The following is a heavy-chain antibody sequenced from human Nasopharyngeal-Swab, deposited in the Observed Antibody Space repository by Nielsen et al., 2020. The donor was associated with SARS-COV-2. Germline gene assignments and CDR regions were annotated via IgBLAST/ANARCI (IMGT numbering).Heavy chain of an antibody. CDR1: GFTFSSYA. D-gene: IGHD6-19*01. CDR2: ISGSGGST. J-gene: IGHJ4*02. Sequence: GESLKISCAASGFTFSSYAMSWVRQAPGKGLEWVSAISGSGGSTYYADSVKGRFTISRDNSKNTLYLQMNSLRAEDTAVYYCARDSEGINSGWYFDYWGQGTLVTVSS. V-gene: IGHV3-23*01. CDR3: ARDSEGINSGWYFDY.